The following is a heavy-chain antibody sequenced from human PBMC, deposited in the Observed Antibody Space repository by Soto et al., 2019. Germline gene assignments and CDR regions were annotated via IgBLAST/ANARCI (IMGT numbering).Heavy chain of an antibody. CDR2: ISGSGDST. V-gene: IGHV3-23*01. J-gene: IGHJ6*02. D-gene: IGHD6-13*01. Sequence: EVQLLESGGGLVQPGGSLRLSCAASGFTFSIYAMSWVRQAPGKGLDWVSAISGSGDSTYYADSVKGRFTISRDNSKNTLYLQMNSLRAEDTAVYYCARDLGIGAAGRGYWYYYGMVVWGQGTTVTAYS. CDR3: ARDLGIGAAGRGYWYYYGMVV. CDR1: GFTFSIYA.